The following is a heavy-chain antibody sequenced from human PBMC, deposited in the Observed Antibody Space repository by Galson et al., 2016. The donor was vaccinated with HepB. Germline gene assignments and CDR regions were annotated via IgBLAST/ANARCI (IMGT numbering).Heavy chain of an antibody. D-gene: IGHD3-10*01. CDR2: IKQDANEK. Sequence: SLRLSCAASGFTFSSYWMSWVRQAPGKGLEWVANIKQDANEKNYVGSVRGRFSISRDNAKNSLYLQMNSLRAEDTAVYYCAKDNYYGTGSYYPYKYYGVDGRGQGTTVTVSS. CDR1: GFTFSSYW. V-gene: IGHV3-7*01. CDR3: AKDNYYGTGSYYPYKYYGVDG. J-gene: IGHJ6*02.